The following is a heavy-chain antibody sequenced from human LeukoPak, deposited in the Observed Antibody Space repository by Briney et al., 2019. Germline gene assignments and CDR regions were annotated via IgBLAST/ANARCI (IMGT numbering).Heavy chain of an antibody. CDR2: IYCSGST. J-gene: IGHJ4*02. CDR1: GGSISSNSYY. D-gene: IGHD1-14*01. V-gene: IGHV4-39*02. CDR3: AREGLDRGYFDY. Sequence: PSETLSLTCAVSGGSISSNSYYWGWIRQPPGKGLEWIGSIYCSGSTYYNPSLKSRVTISVDTSKNQFSLKLSSVTAADTAVYYCAREGLDRGYFDYWGQGTLVTVSS.